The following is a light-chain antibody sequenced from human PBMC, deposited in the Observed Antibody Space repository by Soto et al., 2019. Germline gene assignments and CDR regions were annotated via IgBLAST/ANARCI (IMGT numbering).Light chain of an antibody. CDR1: SSDVGGYNY. CDR3: SSYAGSNFVV. CDR2: EVT. V-gene: IGLV2-8*01. J-gene: IGLJ2*01. Sequence: QSALTQPPSASGSPRQSVTISCTGTSSDVGGYNYVSWYQQHPGKAPKLMIYEVTKRPSGVPDRFSGSKSDNTASLTVSGLQAEDEADYYCSSYAGSNFVVFGGGTKLTVL.